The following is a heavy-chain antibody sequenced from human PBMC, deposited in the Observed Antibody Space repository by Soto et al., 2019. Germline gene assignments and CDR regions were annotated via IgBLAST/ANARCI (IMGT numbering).Heavy chain of an antibody. CDR3: ARGEVRGPFDI. CDR1: GGSMNSHDYY. V-gene: IGHV4-30-4*01. D-gene: IGHD3-10*01. CDR2: IHNSGST. J-gene: IGHJ3*02. Sequence: SETLSLTCTVSGGSMNSHDYYWSWIRQPPGKGLEWIGYIHNSGSTYYNPSLKSRLTISSDTSKNKFSLRLNSVTAADTALYYCARGEVRGPFDIWGQGTMVTVSS.